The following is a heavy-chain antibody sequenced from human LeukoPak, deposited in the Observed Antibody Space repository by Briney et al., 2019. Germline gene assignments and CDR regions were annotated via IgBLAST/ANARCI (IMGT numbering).Heavy chain of an antibody. CDR1: GFTFSSYS. CDR3: ARALQGKVVTHPFDY. V-gene: IGHV3-21*01. Sequence: PGGSLRLSCAASGFTFSSYSMNWVRQAPGKGLEWVSSISSSSYIYYADSVKGRFTISRDNAKNSLYLQMNSLRAEDTAVYYCARALQGKVVTHPFDYWGQGTLVTVSS. J-gene: IGHJ4*02. CDR2: ISSSSYI. D-gene: IGHD4-23*01.